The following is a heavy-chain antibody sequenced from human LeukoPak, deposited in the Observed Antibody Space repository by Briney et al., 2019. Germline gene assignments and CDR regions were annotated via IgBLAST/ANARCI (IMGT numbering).Heavy chain of an antibody. D-gene: IGHD2/OR15-2a*01. V-gene: IGHV4-59*01. J-gene: IGHJ4*02. CDR2: IYHSGST. CDR1: GGSISSYY. Sequence: SETLSLTCTVSGGSISSYYWSWIRQPPGKGLEWIGYIYHSGSTNYNPSLKSRVTISVDTSKNQFSLKLSSVTAADTAVYYCARGAISYLDYWGQGTLVTVSS. CDR3: ARGAISYLDY.